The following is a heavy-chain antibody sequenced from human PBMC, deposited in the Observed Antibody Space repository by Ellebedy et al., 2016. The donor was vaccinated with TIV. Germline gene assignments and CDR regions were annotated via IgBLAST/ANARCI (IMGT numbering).Heavy chain of an antibody. Sequence: SETLSLTCGVSGGSISSSNWWSWVRQPPGKGLAWIGEIYHTGSTNYNPSLKSRVTISVDKSKNQFSLKLSSVTAADTAVYYCARGTYSSGWYVGTYYFDYWGQGTLVTVSS. CDR1: GGSISSSNW. CDR3: ARGTYSSGWYVGTYYFDY. J-gene: IGHJ4*02. D-gene: IGHD6-19*01. CDR2: IYHTGST. V-gene: IGHV4-4*02.